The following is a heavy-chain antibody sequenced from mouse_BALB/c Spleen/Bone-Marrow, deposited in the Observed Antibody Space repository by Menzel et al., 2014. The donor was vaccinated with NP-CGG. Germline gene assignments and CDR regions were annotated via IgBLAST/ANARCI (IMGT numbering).Heavy chain of an antibody. V-gene: IGHV5-15*02. CDR3: ARFITTVVVDAMDH. CDR2: ISNLAYSI. D-gene: IGHD1-1*01. Sequence: EVKVVDSGGGLVQPGGSRKLSCAASGFTFSDYGLAWVRQAPGKGPEWVAFISNLAYSIYYADTVTGRFTISRENARNTLYLEMSSLRSEDAAMYYCARFITTVVVDAMDHWGQGTSVTVSS. J-gene: IGHJ4*01. CDR1: GFTFSDYG.